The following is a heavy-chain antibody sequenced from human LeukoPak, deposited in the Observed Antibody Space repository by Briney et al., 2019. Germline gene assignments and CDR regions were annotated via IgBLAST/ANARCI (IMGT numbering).Heavy chain of an antibody. CDR3: AKESAYYESSGYTEYFQH. V-gene: IGHV3-23*01. CDR2: ISGSGGST. CDR1: GFTFSSYA. Sequence: GGSLRLSCAASGFTFSSYAMSWVRQAPGKGLEWVSAISGSGGSTYYADSVKGRFTISRDNSKNTLYLQMNSLRAEDTAVYYCAKESAYYESSGYTEYFQHWGQGTLVTVSS. J-gene: IGHJ1*01. D-gene: IGHD3-22*01.